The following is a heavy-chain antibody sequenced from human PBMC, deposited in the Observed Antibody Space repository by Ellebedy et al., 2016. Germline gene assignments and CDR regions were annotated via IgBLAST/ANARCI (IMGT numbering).Heavy chain of an antibody. CDR2: ISPKSDTT. J-gene: IGHJ2*01. CDR3: ARGRGPRGYFDL. V-gene: IGHV3-48*04. Sequence: GGSLRLSCAASEFNFKTYSLNWVRQAPGSGPEWISYISPKSDTTRYADSVKGRFTISRDDDKNFVYLDMNSLRVEDTAMYFCARGRGPRGYFDLWGRGTQVTLSS. D-gene: IGHD3-10*01. CDR1: EFNFKTYS.